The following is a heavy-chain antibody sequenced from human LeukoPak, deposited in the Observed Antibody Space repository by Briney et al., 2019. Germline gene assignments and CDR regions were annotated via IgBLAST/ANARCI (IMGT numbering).Heavy chain of an antibody. V-gene: IGHV4-61*02. CDR1: GGSISSSSYY. J-gene: IGHJ4*02. CDR3: ARGDSSSWSIKFDY. D-gene: IGHD6-13*01. Sequence: SETLSLTCTVSGGSISSSSYYWSWIRQPAGKGLEWIGRIYTSGSTNYNPSLKSRVTMSVDTSKNQFSLKLSSVTAADTAVYYCARGDSSSWSIKFDYWGQGTLVTVSS. CDR2: IYTSGST.